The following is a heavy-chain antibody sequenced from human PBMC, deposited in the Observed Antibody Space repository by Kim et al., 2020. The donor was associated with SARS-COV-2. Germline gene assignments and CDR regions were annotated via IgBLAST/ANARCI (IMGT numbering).Heavy chain of an antibody. CDR1: GFTFSSYA. Sequence: GGSLRLSCAASGFTFSSYAMSWVRQAPGKGLEWVSAISGSGGSTYYADSVKGRFTISRDNSKNTLYLQMNSLRAEDTAVYYCAKRSPYYYDSSGYYWLGAFDIWGQGTMVTVSS. J-gene: IGHJ3*02. V-gene: IGHV3-23*01. CDR2: ISGSGGST. D-gene: IGHD3-22*01. CDR3: AKRSPYYYDSSGYYWLGAFDI.